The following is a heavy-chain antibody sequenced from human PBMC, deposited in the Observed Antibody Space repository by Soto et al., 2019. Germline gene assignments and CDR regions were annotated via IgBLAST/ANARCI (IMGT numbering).Heavy chain of an antibody. Sequence: QVQLVQSGAEMKKPGSSVKVSCQSSGGTFNTYAMNWVRQAPGQGPEWMGDISPMFGAANYAPKFQGRVTITADESTGTSYMQLSSLTSEETALYFCAREVQVHTPAFVYWGQGTLVTASS. V-gene: IGHV1-69*19. D-gene: IGHD3-10*01. CDR3: AREVQVHTPAFVY. CDR1: GGTFNTYA. CDR2: ISPMFGAA. J-gene: IGHJ4*02.